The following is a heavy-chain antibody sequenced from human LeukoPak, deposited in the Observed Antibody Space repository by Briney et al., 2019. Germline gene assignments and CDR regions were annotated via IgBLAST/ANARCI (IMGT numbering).Heavy chain of an antibody. CDR2: INSAGSSI. Sequence: GGSLRLSCAASGFTFNTYWMHWVRQAPGKGLVWVSHINSAGSSISYADSVRGRFTISRDNAKNTLYLQMSSLRAEDTAVYYCAREDYGDAFAYWGQGTLVTVSS. D-gene: IGHD4-17*01. CDR1: GFTFNTYW. J-gene: IGHJ4*02. CDR3: AREDYGDAFAY. V-gene: IGHV3-74*01.